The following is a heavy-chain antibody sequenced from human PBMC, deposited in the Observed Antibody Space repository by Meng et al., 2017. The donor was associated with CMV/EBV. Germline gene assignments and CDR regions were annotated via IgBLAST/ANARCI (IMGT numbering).Heavy chain of an antibody. CDR2: ISSSGSTI. Sequence: SCAASGFTFSSYEMNWVRQAPGKGLEWVSYISSSGSTIYYADSVKGRFTISRDNAKNSLYLQMNSLRAEDTAVYYCARDSLYDFWSGYSDYWGQGTLVTVSS. CDR3: ARDSLYDFWSGYSDY. CDR1: GFTFSSYE. J-gene: IGHJ4*02. D-gene: IGHD3-3*01. V-gene: IGHV3-48*03.